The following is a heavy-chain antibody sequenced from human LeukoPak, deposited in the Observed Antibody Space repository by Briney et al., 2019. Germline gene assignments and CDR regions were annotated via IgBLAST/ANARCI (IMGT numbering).Heavy chain of an antibody. V-gene: IGHV3-74*01. J-gene: IGHJ4*02. Sequence: PGGSLRLSCAASGFTFSNFWMHWVRHAPGKGLVWVALIYGDGSFTRYADSVKGRFTISRDNAKNTVYLQMNSLRVEDTAVYYCASVYETNGYLYWGQGSLVTVSS. CDR1: GFTFSNFW. D-gene: IGHD3-22*01. CDR2: IYGDGSFT. CDR3: ASVYETNGYLY.